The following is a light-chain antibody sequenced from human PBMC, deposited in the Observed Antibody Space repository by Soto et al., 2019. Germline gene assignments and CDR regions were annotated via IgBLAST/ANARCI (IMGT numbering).Light chain of an antibody. CDR3: QSGDNSGTYV. CDR2: KDS. J-gene: IGLJ1*01. CDR1: ALAKQY. V-gene: IGLV3-25*02. Sequence: SYELTQSPSVSVSPGQTARITCSGDALAKQYTHWYQQKPGQAPVLVIYKDSERPSGIPERFSGSSSGTTVTLTISGVQAEDEADYYCQSGDNSGTYVFGTGTKLTVL.